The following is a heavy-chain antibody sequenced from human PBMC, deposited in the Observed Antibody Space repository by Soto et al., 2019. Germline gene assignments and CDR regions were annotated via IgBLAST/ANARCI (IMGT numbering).Heavy chain of an antibody. CDR2: IYYSGST. Sequence: QLQLQESGPGLVKPSETLSLTCTVSGGSISSSSYYWGWIRQPPGKGLEWIGSIYYSGSTYYNPSLKSRVXIXXDTSKNQFSLKLSSVTAADTAVYYCARLSLGYFDYWGQGTLVTVSS. CDR3: ARLSLGYFDY. V-gene: IGHV4-39*01. CDR1: GGSISSSSYY. D-gene: IGHD7-27*01. J-gene: IGHJ4*02.